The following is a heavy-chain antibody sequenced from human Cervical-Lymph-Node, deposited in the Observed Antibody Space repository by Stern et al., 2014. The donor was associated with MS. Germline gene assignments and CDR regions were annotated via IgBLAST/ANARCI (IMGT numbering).Heavy chain of an antibody. CDR2: IWYDGSNP. CDR1: GFSFSRYA. Sequence: VHLVESGGSVVQPGRALRLPCAASGFSFSRYAMHSVRQAPGKGLEWAALIWYDGSNPYYADSVTGRFTISRDNFKNTLYLQMNSLRAEDTAVYYCASAYSSSHYYFDYWGQGTLVTVSS. V-gene: IGHV3-33*01. D-gene: IGHD6-13*01. CDR3: ASAYSSSHYYFDY. J-gene: IGHJ4*02.